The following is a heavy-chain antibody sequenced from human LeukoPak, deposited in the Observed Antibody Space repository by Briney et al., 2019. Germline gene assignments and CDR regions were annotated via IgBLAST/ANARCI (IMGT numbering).Heavy chain of an antibody. V-gene: IGHV4-31*03. CDR3: ARVRQLAGGRWFDP. D-gene: IGHD6-6*01. Sequence: SETLSLTCTVSGGSISSGGCYWSWIRQHPGKGLEWIGYIYYSGSTYYNPSLKSRVTISVDTSKNQFSLKLSSVTAADTAVYYCARVRQLAGGRWFDPWGQGTLVTVSS. CDR1: GGSISSGGCY. J-gene: IGHJ5*02. CDR2: IYYSGST.